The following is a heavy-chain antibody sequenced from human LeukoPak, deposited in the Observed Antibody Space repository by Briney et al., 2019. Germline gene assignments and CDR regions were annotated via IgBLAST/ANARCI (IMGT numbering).Heavy chain of an antibody. CDR1: GYTFTGYY. Sequence: ASVKVSCKASGYTFTGYYMHWVRQAPGQGLEWMGWINPNSGGTNYAQKLQGRVTMTTDTSTSTAYMELRSLRSDDTAVYYCARWGGRYYYYYMDVWGKGTTVTVSS. V-gene: IGHV1-2*02. CDR2: INPNSGGT. D-gene: IGHD3-16*01. CDR3: ARWGGRYYYYYMDV. J-gene: IGHJ6*03.